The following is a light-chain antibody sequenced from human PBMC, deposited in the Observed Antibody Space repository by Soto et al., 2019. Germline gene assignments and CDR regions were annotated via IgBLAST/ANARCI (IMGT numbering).Light chain of an antibody. V-gene: IGKV1-5*03. CDR2: KAT. CDR1: QSITTW. J-gene: IGKJ2*01. Sequence: DIQMTQSPSTLSASVGDRVTITCRASQSITTWLAWYQQKPGKAPKLLIYKATNLQSGVPSRFSGSGSGTEFSLTISSLQTDDFATYYCQQYNDYQYIFGQGTKLEIK. CDR3: QQYNDYQYI.